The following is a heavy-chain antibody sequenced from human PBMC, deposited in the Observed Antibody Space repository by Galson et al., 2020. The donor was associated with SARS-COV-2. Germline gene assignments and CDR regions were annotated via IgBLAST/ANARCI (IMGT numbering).Heavy chain of an antibody. J-gene: IGHJ5*02. CDR1: GFSLSPSGMC. V-gene: IGHV2-70*11. CDR3: ARVTLDPWGGNNSWFDP. CDR2: IDWDDDK. D-gene: IGHD2-21*01. Sequence: ESGPTQVKPTQTLTLTCTFSGFSLSPSGMCVSWIRQPPGKALEWLARIDWDDDKYYSTSLKTRHTISKDTTKNQVVLTMTNMDPVDTATYYCARVTLDPWGGNNSWFDPWCQGTLVTVSS.